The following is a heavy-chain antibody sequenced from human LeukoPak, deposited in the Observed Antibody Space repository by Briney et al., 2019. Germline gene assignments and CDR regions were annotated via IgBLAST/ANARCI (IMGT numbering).Heavy chain of an antibody. CDR1: GFTFSTYS. J-gene: IGHJ6*02. Sequence: GGSLRLSCATSGFTFSTYSMSWVRQVPGRGPEWVANVNRDGSETYYLDSVKGRFTISKDNAKNSLYLQMNSLRAEDTALYHCARNNGMDVWGQGTTVIVSS. CDR3: ARNNGMDV. CDR2: VNRDGSET. V-gene: IGHV3-7*03.